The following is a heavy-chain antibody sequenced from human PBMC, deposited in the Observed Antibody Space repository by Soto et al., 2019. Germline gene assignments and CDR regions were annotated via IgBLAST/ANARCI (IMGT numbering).Heavy chain of an antibody. D-gene: IGHD1-1*01. V-gene: IGHV1-69*06. J-gene: IGHJ3*02. CDR3: ARVGKLMHLGAFDI. Sequence: ASVKVSCKASGGTFSSYAISWVRQAPGQGLEWMGGIIPIFGTANYAQKFQGRVTITADKSTSTAYMELSSLRSEDTAVYYCARVGKLMHLGAFDIWGQGTMVTVSS. CDR2: IIPIFGTA. CDR1: GGTFSSYA.